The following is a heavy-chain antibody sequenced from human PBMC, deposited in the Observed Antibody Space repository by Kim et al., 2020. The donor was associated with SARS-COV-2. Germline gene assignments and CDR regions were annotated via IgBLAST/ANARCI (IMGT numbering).Heavy chain of an antibody. CDR2: ISAYNGNT. CDR1: GYTFTSYG. J-gene: IGHJ4*02. Sequence: ASVKVSCKASGYTFTSYGISWVRQAPGQGLEWMGWISAYNGNTNYAQKLQGRVTMTTDTSTSTAYMELRSLRSDDTAVYYCARLRGYSGYDYLESGGNHRDYWGQGTLVTVSS. D-gene: IGHD5-12*01. CDR3: ARLRGYSGYDYLESGGNHRDY. V-gene: IGHV1-18*01.